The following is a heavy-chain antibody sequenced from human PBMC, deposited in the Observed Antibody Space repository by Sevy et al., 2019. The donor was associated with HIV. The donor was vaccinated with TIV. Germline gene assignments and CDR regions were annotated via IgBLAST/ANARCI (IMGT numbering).Heavy chain of an antibody. Sequence: SETLSLTCAVSGGSFSGYSWDWIRRPPGKGLEWIGEVNHSGSTNYNPSLKSRVTISVDTSKNQFSLKLSFVTAADTAVYYCARGGDGVVPSPIMGLGPWTKYWYFDLWGRGTLVTVSS. CDR2: VNHSGST. V-gene: IGHV4-34*01. CDR1: GGSFSGYS. J-gene: IGHJ2*01. CDR3: ARGGDGVVPSPIMGLGPWTKYWYFDL. D-gene: IGHD3-3*01.